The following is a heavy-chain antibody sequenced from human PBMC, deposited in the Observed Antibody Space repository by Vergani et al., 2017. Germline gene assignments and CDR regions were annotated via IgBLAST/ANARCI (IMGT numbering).Heavy chain of an antibody. CDR1: GGSISSYY. CDR3: AGGSGSYSPGFDY. CDR2: IYYSGST. J-gene: IGHJ4*02. D-gene: IGHD1-26*01. V-gene: IGHV4-59*01. Sequence: QVQLQESGPGLVKPSETLSLTCTVSGGSISSYYWSWIRQPPGKGLGWIGYIYYSGSTNYNPSLKSRVTISVDTSKNQFSLKLSSVTAADAAVYYCAGGSGSYSPGFDYWGQGTLVTVSS.